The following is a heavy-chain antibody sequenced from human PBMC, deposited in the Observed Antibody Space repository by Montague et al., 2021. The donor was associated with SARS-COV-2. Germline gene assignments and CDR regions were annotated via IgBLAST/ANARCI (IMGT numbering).Heavy chain of an antibody. V-gene: IGHV4-4*07. CDR2: IYTCGSV. Sequence: SETLSLTCTVSGGSISRYYWSWIRQPHGKGLDWIGRIYTCGSVNXNPTLQGRVSMSVDTSKTQVSLNVSPVTAAATAVYYCASASWHVDVWGHGILVTVSS. CDR3: ASASWHVDV. CDR1: GGSISRYY. J-gene: IGHJ2*01.